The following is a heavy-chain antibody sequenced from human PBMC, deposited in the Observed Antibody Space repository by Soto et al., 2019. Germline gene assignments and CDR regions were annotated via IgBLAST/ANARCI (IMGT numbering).Heavy chain of an antibody. CDR2: ISAYNGNT. V-gene: IGHV1-18*01. D-gene: IGHD6-19*01. CDR3: ARDLGGWTDY. Sequence: GASVKVSCKASGYTFTNFGISWVRQAPGQGLEWMGWISAYNGNTNYAQNFQGRVTMTTDTSTSTAYMELRSLRSDDTAVYYCARDLGGWTDYWGQGTLVTVSS. CDR1: GYTFTNFG. J-gene: IGHJ4*02.